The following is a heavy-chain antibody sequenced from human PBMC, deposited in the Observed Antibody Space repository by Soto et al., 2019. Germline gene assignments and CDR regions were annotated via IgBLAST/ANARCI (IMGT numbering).Heavy chain of an antibody. CDR3: ARGQEGVVATH. CDR1: GGSLSGYY. CDR2: VKDGGHT. V-gene: IGHV4-34*01. J-gene: IGHJ4*02. Sequence: QVQLQQWGAGLLKPSETLSLNCAVTGGSLSGYYWSWIRQPPGKGLEWIGEVKDGGHTNYSPSLRGRVTIASDTSNIQCSLRLNSVTAADTGAYYCARGQEGVVATHWDQGSLVTVSS. D-gene: IGHD5-12*01.